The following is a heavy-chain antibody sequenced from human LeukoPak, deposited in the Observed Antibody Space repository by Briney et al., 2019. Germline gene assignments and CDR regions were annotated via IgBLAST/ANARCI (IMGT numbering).Heavy chain of an antibody. CDR2: IYYSGST. CDR3: AIGLMVRGVIIADC. Sequence: SETLSLTCTVSGGSISSSSYCWGWIRQPPGKGLEWIGSIYYSGSTYYNPSLKSRVTISVDTSKNQFSLKLSSVTAADTAAYYCAIGLMVRGVIIADCWGQGTLVTVSS. V-gene: IGHV4-39*01. CDR1: GGSISSSSYC. J-gene: IGHJ4*02. D-gene: IGHD3-10*01.